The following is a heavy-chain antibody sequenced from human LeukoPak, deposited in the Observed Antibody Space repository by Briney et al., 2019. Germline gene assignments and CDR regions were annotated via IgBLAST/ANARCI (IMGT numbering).Heavy chain of an antibody. Sequence: SEXXSLTCAVYGGSFSGYYWSWIRQPPGKGLEWIGEINHSGSTNYNPSLKSRVTISVDTSKNQFSLKLSSVTAADTAVYYCARGLYYDFWSGYSTAFDIWGQGTMVTVSS. CDR1: GGSFSGYY. V-gene: IGHV4-34*01. CDR3: ARGLYYDFWSGYSTAFDI. J-gene: IGHJ3*02. D-gene: IGHD3-3*01. CDR2: INHSGST.